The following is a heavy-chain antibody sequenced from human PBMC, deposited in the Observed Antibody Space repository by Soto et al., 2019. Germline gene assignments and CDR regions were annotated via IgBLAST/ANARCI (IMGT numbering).Heavy chain of an antibody. CDR1: GYTFTSYG. D-gene: IGHD2-2*01. Sequence: QVQLVQSGAEVKKPGASVKVSCKASGYTFTSYGISWVRQAPGQGLEWMGWISAYNGNTKYAQKPPGRVTMNTDTATAPAYKELRSLSSDDTAVYSCATDHSTSCAPCDAFDIWGQGTMVTVSS. J-gene: IGHJ3*02. CDR3: ATDHSTSCAPCDAFDI. CDR2: ISAYNGNT. V-gene: IGHV1-18*01.